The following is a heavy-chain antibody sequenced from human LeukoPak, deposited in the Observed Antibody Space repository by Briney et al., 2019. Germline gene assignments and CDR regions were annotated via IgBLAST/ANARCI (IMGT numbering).Heavy chain of an antibody. CDR2: IYYSGST. CDR3: AGQLLGQDAFDI. Sequence: SETLSLTCTVSGGSISSYYWSWIRQPPGKGLEWIGYIYYSGSTNYNPSLKSRVTISVDTSKNQFSLKLSSVTAAGTAVYYCAGQLLGQDAFDIWGQGTMVTVSS. V-gene: IGHV4-59*01. D-gene: IGHD2-2*01. J-gene: IGHJ3*02. CDR1: GGSISSYY.